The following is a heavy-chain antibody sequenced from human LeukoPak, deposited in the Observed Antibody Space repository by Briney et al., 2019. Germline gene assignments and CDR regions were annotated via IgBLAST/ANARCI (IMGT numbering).Heavy chain of an antibody. CDR1: GYTFARYD. V-gene: IGHV1-8*01. CDR2: MDPNSGNT. J-gene: IGHJ3*02. Sequence: ASVKVSCKASGYTFARYDINWVRQATGQGREWMGWMDPNSGNTGYAQKFQGRVTMTRNTSISTAYMELSSLRSEDTAVYYCASVEPQLGDAFDIWGQGTMVTVSS. D-gene: IGHD6-13*01. CDR3: ASVEPQLGDAFDI.